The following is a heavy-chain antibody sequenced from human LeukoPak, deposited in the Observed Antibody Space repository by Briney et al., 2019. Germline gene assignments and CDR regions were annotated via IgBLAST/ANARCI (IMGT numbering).Heavy chain of an antibody. V-gene: IGHV3-11*06. CDR3: ARDNFARFGELLPHDY. CDR1: GFTFSDYY. CDR2: ISSSSSSYT. J-gene: IGHJ4*02. Sequence: GGSLRLSCAASGFTFSDYYMSWIRQAPGKGLEWVSYISSSSSSYTNYADSVKGRFTISRDNAKNSLYLQMNSLRAEDTAVYYCARDNFARFGELLPHDYWGQGTLVTVSS. D-gene: IGHD3-10*01.